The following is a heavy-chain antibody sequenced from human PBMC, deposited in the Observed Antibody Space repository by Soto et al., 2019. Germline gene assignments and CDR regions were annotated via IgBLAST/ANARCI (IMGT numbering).Heavy chain of an antibody. CDR1: GFTFSSYA. Sequence: QVQLVESGGGVVQPGRSLRLSCAASGFTFSSYAMHWVRQAPGKGLEWVAVISYDGSNKYYADSVKGRFTISRDNSKNTLYLQMNCLRAEDTAVYYCAREEGYSSGWYASYYYYGMDVW. J-gene: IGHJ6*01. CDR2: ISYDGSNK. CDR3: AREEGYSSGWYASYYYYGMDV. D-gene: IGHD6-19*01. V-gene: IGHV3-30-3*01.